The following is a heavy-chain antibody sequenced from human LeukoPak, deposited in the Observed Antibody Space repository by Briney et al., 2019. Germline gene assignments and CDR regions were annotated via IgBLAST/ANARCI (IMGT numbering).Heavy chain of an antibody. V-gene: IGHV4-38-2*02. CDR3: ARDLAEPGAFDI. D-gene: IGHD1-14*01. J-gene: IGHJ3*02. CDR2: IYHSGST. CDR1: GYPISSGYY. Sequence: SETLSLTCTVSGYPISSGYYWGWIRQPPGKGLEWIGSIYHSGSTYYNPSLKSRVTISLDTSKNQFSLKLSSVTAADTAVYYCARDLAEPGAFDIWGQGTMVTVSS.